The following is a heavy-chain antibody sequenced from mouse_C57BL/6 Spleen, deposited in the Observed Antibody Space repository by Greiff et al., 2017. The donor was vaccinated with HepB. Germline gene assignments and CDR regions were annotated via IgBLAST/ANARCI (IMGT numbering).Heavy chain of an antibody. J-gene: IGHJ4*01. Sequence: QVQLQQPGAELVMPGASVKLSCKASGYTFTSYWMHWVKQRPGQGLEWIGEIDPSDSYTNYNQKFKGKSTLTVDKSSTTAYMQLSSLTSEDSAVYYCARGITTVVATDAMDYWGQGTSVTVCS. CDR1: GYTFTSYW. V-gene: IGHV1-69*01. CDR3: ARGITTVVATDAMDY. D-gene: IGHD1-1*01. CDR2: IDPSDSYT.